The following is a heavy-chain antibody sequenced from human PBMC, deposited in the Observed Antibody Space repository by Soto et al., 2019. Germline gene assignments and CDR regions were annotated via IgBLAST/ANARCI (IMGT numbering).Heavy chain of an antibody. CDR2: ISSSSSTI. V-gene: IGHV3-48*02. CDR3: ARVTYYYDSSGYYFDAFDI. D-gene: IGHD3-22*01. Sequence: VGSLRLSGAASGFTFSSYSMNWVRQAPGKGLEWVSYISSSSSTIYYADSVKGRFTISRDNAKNSLYLQMNSLRDEDTAVYYCARVTYYYDSSGYYFDAFDIWGQGTMVTVSS. J-gene: IGHJ3*02. CDR1: GFTFSSYS.